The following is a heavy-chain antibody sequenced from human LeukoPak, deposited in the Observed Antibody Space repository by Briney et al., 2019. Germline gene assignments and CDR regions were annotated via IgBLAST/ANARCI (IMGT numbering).Heavy chain of an antibody. CDR3: ARGYCSSTSCYALDY. D-gene: IGHD2-2*01. J-gene: IGHJ4*02. CDR2: ISDNGGAT. V-gene: IGHV3-23*01. CDR1: GFTFSSYA. Sequence: PGGSLRLSCVASGFTFSSYAISWVRQAPGKGLEWVSVISDNGGATYYADSVKGRLTISRDNSKNTLYLQMNSLRAEDTAVYYCARGYCSSTSCYALDYWGQGTLVTVSS.